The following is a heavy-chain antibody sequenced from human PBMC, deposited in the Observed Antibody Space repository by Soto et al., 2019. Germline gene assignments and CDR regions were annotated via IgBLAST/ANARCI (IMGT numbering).Heavy chain of an antibody. CDR1: GYTFTSYA. CDR3: ARDPHSFSGTFDY. CDR2: INAGNGNT. Sequence: QVQLVQSGAEVKKPGASLKVSCKASGYTFTSYAMHWVRQAPGQRLEWMGWINAGNGNTKYSQKFQGRVTITRDTSASTAYMELSSLRSDDTAVYYCARDPHSFSGTFDYWGQGTLVTVSS. V-gene: IGHV1-3*01. J-gene: IGHJ4*02. D-gene: IGHD5-12*01.